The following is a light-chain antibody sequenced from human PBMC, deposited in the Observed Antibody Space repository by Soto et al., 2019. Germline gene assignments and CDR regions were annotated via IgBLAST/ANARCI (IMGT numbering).Light chain of an antibody. CDR3: PQYNSYSWT. J-gene: IGKJ1*01. CDR2: KAS. CDR1: QGIINY. Sequence: DIQITQSPSTLSASVGDRVTITCRASQGIINYLAWYQQKPGKAPKLLIYKASSLESGVPSRFSGSGAGTECTLTISSLQHDDFATYYCPQYNSYSWTFGQGTKVDIK. V-gene: IGKV1-5*03.